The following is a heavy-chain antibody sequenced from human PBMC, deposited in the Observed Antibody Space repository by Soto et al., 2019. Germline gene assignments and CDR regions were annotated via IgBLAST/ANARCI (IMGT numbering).Heavy chain of an antibody. Sequence: QAQLQQWGTGLLKPSETLSLTCAVYGGSLSGNYWGWIRQPPGKGLEWIGETHHSGSTAYNPSLKSRVTHSVDKPRNQFSLKLNSVTAADTAVYYCARTTAAIHLNYWSQGTLVTVSS. J-gene: IGHJ4*02. D-gene: IGHD2-21*02. CDR3: ARTTAAIHLNY. CDR1: GGSLSGNY. V-gene: IGHV4-34*01. CDR2: THHSGST.